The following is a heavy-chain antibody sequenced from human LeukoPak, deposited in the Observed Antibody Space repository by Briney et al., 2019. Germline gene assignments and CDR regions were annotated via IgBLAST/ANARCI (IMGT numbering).Heavy chain of an antibody. CDR2: IRSDGYHT. V-gene: IGHV3-30*02. CDR3: AKPSGSGVDY. Sequence: GGSLRLSCAAFGFPLSSYAMSWVRQAPGKGLEWVAFIRSDGYHTYYADSVKGRFTITRDNSKNTLYLQMNSLRLEDMALYYCAKPSGSGVDYWGRGTRVTVSS. CDR1: GFPLSSYA. D-gene: IGHD1-26*01. J-gene: IGHJ4*02.